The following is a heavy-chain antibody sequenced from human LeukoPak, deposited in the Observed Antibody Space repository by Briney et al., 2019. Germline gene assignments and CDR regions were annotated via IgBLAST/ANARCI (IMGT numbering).Heavy chain of an antibody. D-gene: IGHD1-26*01. V-gene: IGHV3-15*07. CDR3: TRDLPGNS. Sequence: GGSLRLSCAASGFNFIDAWMNWVRQAPGKGLEWVGRIKSETDGGTTDYAAPVKDRFTISRDDSKNTLYLQMNSLKTEDTAVYYCTRDLPGNSWGQGTLVTVSS. CDR2: IKSETDGGTT. CDR1: GFNFIDAW. J-gene: IGHJ5*02.